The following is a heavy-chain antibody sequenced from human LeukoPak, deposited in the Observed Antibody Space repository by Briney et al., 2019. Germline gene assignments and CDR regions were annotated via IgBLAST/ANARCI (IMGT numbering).Heavy chain of an antibody. Sequence: GGSLRLSCAASGFPFSSYEMNWVRQAPGKGLEWVSYIISSGSTIYYADSVKGRFTISRDNAKNSLYLQMNSLRTEDTALYYCAKDLLVISAPGFDYWGQGTLVTVSS. V-gene: IGHV3-48*03. J-gene: IGHJ4*02. CDR3: AKDLLVISAPGFDY. D-gene: IGHD3-22*01. CDR1: GFPFSSYE. CDR2: IISSGSTI.